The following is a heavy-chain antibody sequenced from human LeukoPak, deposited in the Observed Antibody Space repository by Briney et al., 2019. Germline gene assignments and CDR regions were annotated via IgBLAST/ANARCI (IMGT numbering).Heavy chain of an antibody. Sequence: KPSETLSLTCTVSGGSISGYYWSWIRQPPGKGLEYIGYIYYSGSTNYSPSLKSRVTISVHTSKHQFSLKLSSVTAADTAVYYCARLDTIFGVAKGFDYWGQGTLVTVSS. CDR3: ARLDTIFGVAKGFDY. J-gene: IGHJ4*02. D-gene: IGHD3-3*01. CDR1: GGSISGYY. V-gene: IGHV4-59*01. CDR2: IYYSGST.